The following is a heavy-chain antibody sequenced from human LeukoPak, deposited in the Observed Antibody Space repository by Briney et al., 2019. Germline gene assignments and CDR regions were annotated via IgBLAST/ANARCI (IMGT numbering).Heavy chain of an antibody. J-gene: IGHJ3*02. D-gene: IGHD1-26*01. V-gene: IGHV1-18*01. Sequence: ASVKVSCKASGYTFSSYGITWVRQAPGQGLEWMGWISAYNGNTNYAQKFQGRVTMTTDTSTSTAYMELRSLRSDDTAVYYCARDSGSYSGTNDAFDIWGQGTMVTVSS. CDR3: ARDSGSYSGTNDAFDI. CDR1: GYTFSSYG. CDR2: ISAYNGNT.